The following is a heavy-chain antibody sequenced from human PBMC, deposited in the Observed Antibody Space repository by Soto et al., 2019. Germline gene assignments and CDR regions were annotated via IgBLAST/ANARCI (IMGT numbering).Heavy chain of an antibody. CDR1: GFSFTTYG. CDR3: TKSWLFEKNWFDP. J-gene: IGHJ5*02. D-gene: IGHD3-22*01. CDR2: ISSTGLYT. Sequence: PGGSLRLSCAASGFSFTTYGMSWVRQAPGKGLEWVSDISSTGLYTYLADSVKGRFTISRDNSKNTLYLQMNSLSVDDTAVYFCTKSWLFEKNWFDPWGQGTLVTVSS. V-gene: IGHV3-23*01.